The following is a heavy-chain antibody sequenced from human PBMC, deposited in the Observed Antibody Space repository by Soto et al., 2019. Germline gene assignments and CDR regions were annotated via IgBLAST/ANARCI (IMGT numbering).Heavy chain of an antibody. CDR3: ARQIYDSDTGPNFQYYFDS. J-gene: IGHJ4*02. CDR1: GERFAGYW. V-gene: IGHV5-10-1*01. D-gene: IGHD3-22*01. Sequence: PGASKKMSCQGSGERFAGYWITWVRQPPGKGLEWMGRIDPSDSQTYYSPSFRGHVTISVTKSITTVFLQWSSLRASDTAMYYCARQIYDSDTGPNFQYYFDSWGQGTPVTVSS. CDR2: IDPSDSQT.